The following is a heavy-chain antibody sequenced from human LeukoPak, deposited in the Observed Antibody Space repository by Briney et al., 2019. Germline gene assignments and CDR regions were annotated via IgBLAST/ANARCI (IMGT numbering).Heavy chain of an antibody. CDR1: GFTFRSYA. Sequence: GGSLRLSCVASGFTFRSYAMHWVRQAPGKGLEWVIVISSDGTNKYYADSVKGRLTVSRDNSKNTLYLQMNRLRAEDTAIYYCAKDTTDCDADCFPGYWGQGTLVTVSS. CDR2: ISSDGTNK. CDR3: AKDTTDCDADCFPGY. V-gene: IGHV3-30-3*01. J-gene: IGHJ4*02. D-gene: IGHD2-21*02.